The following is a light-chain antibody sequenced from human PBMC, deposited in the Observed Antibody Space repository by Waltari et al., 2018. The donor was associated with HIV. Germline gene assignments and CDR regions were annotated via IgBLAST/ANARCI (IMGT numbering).Light chain of an antibody. CDR2: KDT. V-gene: IGLV1-47*01. Sequence: QSVLTQPPSASGTPGQRVTISCSGSSSNIENDNVYWYQQLTGAAPRLLIYKDTQVPSGVPDGFTGSKSGTSASLAISGIRSEDEADYYCVGWDSRLSGYVFGSGTKVTVL. CDR3: VGWDSRLSGYV. J-gene: IGLJ1*01. CDR1: SSNIENDN.